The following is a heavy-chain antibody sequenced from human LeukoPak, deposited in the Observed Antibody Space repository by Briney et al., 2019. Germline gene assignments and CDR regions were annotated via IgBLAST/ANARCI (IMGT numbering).Heavy chain of an antibody. CDR1: GGSISGYH. D-gene: IGHD6-19*01. CDR2: IYYSGST. Sequence: SETLSLTCTVSGGSISGYHWSWIRQPPGKGLEWIGYIYYSGSTNYNPSLKSRVTISVDTSKNQFSLKLSSVTAADTAVYYCARKISSGWFFDYWGQGTLVTVSS. V-gene: IGHV4-59*08. J-gene: IGHJ4*02. CDR3: ARKISSGWFFDY.